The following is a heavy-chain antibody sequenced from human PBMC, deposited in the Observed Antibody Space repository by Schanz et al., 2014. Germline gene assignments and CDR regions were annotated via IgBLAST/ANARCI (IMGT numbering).Heavy chain of an antibody. CDR1: GFTFSSYA. V-gene: IGHV3-23*01. CDR3: ARDHTTESYYSAGPPIDY. Sequence: EVQLLESGGGLVQPGGSLRLSCAASGFTFSSYAMSWVRQAPGKGLEWVSAINTGVNTYYADSVRGRFTMSRDNSKNTLFLQMNSLRAEDTAVYYCARDHTTESYYSAGPPIDYWGQGTLLTVSS. CDR2: INTGVNT. J-gene: IGHJ4*02. D-gene: IGHD1-26*01.